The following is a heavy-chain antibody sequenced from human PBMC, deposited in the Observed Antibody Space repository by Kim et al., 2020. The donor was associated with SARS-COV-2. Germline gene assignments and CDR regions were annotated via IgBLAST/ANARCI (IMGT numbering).Heavy chain of an antibody. CDR2: INTNTGNP. CDR3: ARGQSDFWSVYYFFVY. J-gene: IGHJ4*02. D-gene: IGHD3-3*01. Sequence: ASVNVSCKASVYTFTSYAMNWVRQAPGQRLDWMGCINTNTGNPTYAQGFTGRFIFSLDTSVRTAYLQISSLNAEDTAGYYCARGQSDFWSVYYFFVYWCQ. CDR1: VYTFTSYA. V-gene: IGHV7-4-1*02.